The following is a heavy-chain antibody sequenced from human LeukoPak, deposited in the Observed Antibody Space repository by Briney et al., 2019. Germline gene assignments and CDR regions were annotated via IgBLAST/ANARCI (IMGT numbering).Heavy chain of an antibody. CDR2: ISSSSSYI. J-gene: IGHJ3*02. D-gene: IGHD3-22*01. CDR1: GFTFSSYS. Sequence: GGSLRLSCAASGFTFSSYSMNWVRQAPGKGLEWVSSISSSSSYIYYADSVKGRFTISRDNAKNSLYLQMNSLRAEDTAVYYCARGNYYDSSGYYYDVRPEGQDAFDIWGQGTMVTVSS. CDR3: ARGNYYDSSGYYYDVRPEGQDAFDI. V-gene: IGHV3-21*01.